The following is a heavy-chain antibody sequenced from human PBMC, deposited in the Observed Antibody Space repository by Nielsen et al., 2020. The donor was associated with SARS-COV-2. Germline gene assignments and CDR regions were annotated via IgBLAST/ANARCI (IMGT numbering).Heavy chain of an antibody. J-gene: IGHJ2*01. V-gene: IGHV3-21*05. CDR2: MSGSSSYI. CDR1: GFSFSNYA. CDR3: ARVAGTPPVSYSYFDL. Sequence: GESLKISCAASGFSFSNYAMNWVRQAPGKGLEWVAQMSGSSSYIHYADSVKGRYTISKDSAKNSLYLQMNSLRAEDTAVYYCARVAGTPPVSYSYFDLWGRGTLVTVSS. D-gene: IGHD6-19*01.